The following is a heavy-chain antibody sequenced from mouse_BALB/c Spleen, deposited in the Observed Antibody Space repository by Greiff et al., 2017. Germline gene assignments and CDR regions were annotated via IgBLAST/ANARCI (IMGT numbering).Heavy chain of an antibody. CDR1: GFNIKDTY. J-gene: IGHJ3*01. V-gene: IGHV14-3*02. CDR3: APTGTGAY. D-gene: IGHD4-1*02. CDR2: IDPANGNT. Sequence: EVQLQQSGAELVKPGASVKLSCTASGFNIKDTYMHWVKQRPEQGLEWIGRIDPANGNTKYDPKFQGKATITADTSSNTAYLQLSSLTSEDTAVYYGAPTGTGAYWGQGTLVTVSA.